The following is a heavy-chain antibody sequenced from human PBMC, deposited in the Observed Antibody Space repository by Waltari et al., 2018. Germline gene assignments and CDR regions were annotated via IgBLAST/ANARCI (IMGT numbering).Heavy chain of an antibody. Sequence: EVQLLESGGGLVQPGGSLRLSCAASGFTFSSYAMSWVRQAPGKGLECVSVIYSGGSTYYADSVKGRFTISRDNSKNTLYLQMNSLRAEDTAVYYCAKSPQLATYYFDYWGQGTLVTVSS. D-gene: IGHD6-13*01. CDR2: IYSGGST. J-gene: IGHJ4*02. CDR1: GFTFSSYA. V-gene: IGHV3-23*03. CDR3: AKSPQLATYYFDY.